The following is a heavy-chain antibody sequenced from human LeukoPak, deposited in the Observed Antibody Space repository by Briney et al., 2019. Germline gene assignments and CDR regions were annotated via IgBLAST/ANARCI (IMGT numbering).Heavy chain of an antibody. Sequence: SETLSLTCTVSGGSLSSGGYYWSWIRQHPGKGLEWIGYIYYSGSTYYNPSLKSRVTISVDTSKNQFSLKLSSVTAADTAVYYCARVPFGFPYYYGMDVWGQGTTVTVSS. J-gene: IGHJ6*02. CDR2: IYYSGST. V-gene: IGHV4-31*03. CDR1: GGSLSSGGYY. D-gene: IGHD3-16*01. CDR3: ARVPFGFPYYYGMDV.